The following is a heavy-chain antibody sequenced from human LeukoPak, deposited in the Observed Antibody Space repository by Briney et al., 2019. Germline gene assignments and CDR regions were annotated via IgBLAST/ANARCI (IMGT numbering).Heavy chain of an antibody. CDR1: GFTFDDYG. D-gene: IGHD3-10*01. Sequence: GGSLRLSCAASGFTFDDYGMSWVRQAPGKGLEWVSGINWNGGSTGYADSVKGRFTISRDNAKNSLYLQMNSLRAEDTALYYCARDLAYGSGSYSPGGAFDIWGQGIMVTVSS. V-gene: IGHV3-20*04. J-gene: IGHJ3*02. CDR3: ARDLAYGSGSYSPGGAFDI. CDR2: INWNGGST.